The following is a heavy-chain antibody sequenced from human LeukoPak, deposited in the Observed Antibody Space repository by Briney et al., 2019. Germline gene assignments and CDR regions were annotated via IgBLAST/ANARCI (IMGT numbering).Heavy chain of an antibody. J-gene: IGHJ6*02. CDR3: ARDSSYYDFWSGPTQRGMDV. V-gene: IGHV1-46*01. CDR2: INPSGGST. D-gene: IGHD3-3*01. CDR1: GYTFTSYY. Sequence: ASVKVSCKASGYTFTSYYMHWVRQAPGQGAEWMGIINPSGGSTSYAQKFQGRVTMTRDTSTSTVYMELSSLRSEDTAVYYCARDSSYYDFWSGPTQRGMDVWGQGTTVTVSS.